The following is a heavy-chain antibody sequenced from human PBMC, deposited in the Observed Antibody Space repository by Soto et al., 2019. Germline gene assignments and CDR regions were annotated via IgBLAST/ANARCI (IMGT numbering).Heavy chain of an antibody. J-gene: IGHJ3*02. CDR2: IYYSGST. CDR3: ARSEDNYYDSSGYPQEAFDI. D-gene: IGHD3-22*01. Sequence: QVQLQESGPGLMKPSQTLSLTCTVSGGSISSGGYYWSWIRQHPGKGLEWIGYIYYSGSTYYNPSLKSRVTISVDTSKNQFSLKLSSVTAADTAVYYCARSEDNYYDSSGYPQEAFDIWGQGTMVTVSS. CDR1: GGSISSGGYY. V-gene: IGHV4-31*03.